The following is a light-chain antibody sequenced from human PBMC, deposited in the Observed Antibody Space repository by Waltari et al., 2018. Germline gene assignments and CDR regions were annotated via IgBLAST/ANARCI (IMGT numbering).Light chain of an antibody. CDR2: DPS. J-gene: IGKJ1*01. Sequence: IVLTQSPGTLSLSPGDVSTLPCRTSQSVSTSYLAWYQQKPGQAPRPLIYDPSSRATGIPDRFSGSGSGTDFTLTISSLKPEDFAVYYCQLYDSAWTFGQGTKVEIK. V-gene: IGKV3-20*01. CDR1: QSVSTSY. CDR3: QLYDSAWT.